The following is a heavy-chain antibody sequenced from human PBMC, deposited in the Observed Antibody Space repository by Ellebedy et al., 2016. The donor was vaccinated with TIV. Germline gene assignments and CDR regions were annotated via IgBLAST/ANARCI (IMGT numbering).Heavy chain of an antibody. J-gene: IGHJ2*01. D-gene: IGHD1-26*01. CDR3: ARGGVGYFDL. CDR1: GFTFSSYG. V-gene: IGHV3-21*01. CDR2: ISTSNSYI. Sequence: PGGSLRLSCAASGFTFSSYGMNWVRQAPGKGLEWVSLISTSNSYIYYADSVKGRFTVSRDNAEKSLFLQMNSLRAEDTAVYYCARGGVGYFDLWGRGTLVTVSS.